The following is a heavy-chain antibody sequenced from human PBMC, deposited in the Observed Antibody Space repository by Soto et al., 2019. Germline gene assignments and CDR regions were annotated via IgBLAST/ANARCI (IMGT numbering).Heavy chain of an antibody. D-gene: IGHD3-22*01. CDR1: GYTFTGYY. CDR3: ARDRRNHYYDSSGYLAKRGFDP. V-gene: IGHV1-2*02. Sequence: ASVKVSCKASGYTFTGYYMHWVRQAPGQGLEWMGWINPNSGGTNYAQKFRGRVTMTRDTSISTAYMELSRLRSDDTAVYYCARDRRNHYYDSSGYLAKRGFDPWGQGTMVAVSS. CDR2: INPNSGGT. J-gene: IGHJ5*02.